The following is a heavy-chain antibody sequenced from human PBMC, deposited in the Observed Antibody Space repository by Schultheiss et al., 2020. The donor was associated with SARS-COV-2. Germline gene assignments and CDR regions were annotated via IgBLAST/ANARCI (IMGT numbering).Heavy chain of an antibody. V-gene: IGHV5-51*01. CDR2: IYPGDSGT. J-gene: IGHJ5*02. D-gene: IGHD6-13*01. CDR3: ARLPIAAAPRFDP. CDR1: GYSFTTYW. Sequence: GESLKISCKGSGYSFTTYWIAWVRQMPGKGLEWMGIIYPGDSGTTYSPSFQGQVTISADKSITSAYLQWSSLKASDTATYYCARLPIAAAPRFDPWGQGTLVTVSS.